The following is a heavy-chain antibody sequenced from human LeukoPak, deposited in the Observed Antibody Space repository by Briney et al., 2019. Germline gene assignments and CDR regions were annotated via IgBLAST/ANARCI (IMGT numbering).Heavy chain of an antibody. V-gene: IGHV3-7*01. CDR3: AKGKRYPDY. D-gene: IGHD1-1*01. CDR2: LNLDGSDK. CDR1: GFTFSESW. Sequence: GGSLRLSCVVSGFTFSESWMSWVRQAPGKGLGWVASLNLDGSDKYYVDSVKGRFTISRDNAKNSLYLQMDSLRVEDTAVYYCAKGKRYPDYWGQGTLVTVTS. J-gene: IGHJ4*02.